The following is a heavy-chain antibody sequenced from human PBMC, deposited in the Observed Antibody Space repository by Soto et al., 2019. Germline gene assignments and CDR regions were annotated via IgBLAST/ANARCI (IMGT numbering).Heavy chain of an antibody. CDR3: ARRPRGSGSYYGNAFDI. V-gene: IGHV1-69*13. CDR1: GGTFSSYA. Sequence: ASVKVSCKASGGTFSSYAISWVRQAPGQGLEWMGGIIPIFGTANYAQKFQGRVTITADESTGTAYMELSSLRSEDTAVYYCARRPRGSGSYYGNAFDIWGQGTMVTVSS. CDR2: IIPIFGTA. D-gene: IGHD1-26*01. J-gene: IGHJ3*02.